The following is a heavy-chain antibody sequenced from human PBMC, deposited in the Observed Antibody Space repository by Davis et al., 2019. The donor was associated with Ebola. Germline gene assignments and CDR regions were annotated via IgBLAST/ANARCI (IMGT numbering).Heavy chain of an antibody. CDR2: ISHSGST. D-gene: IGHD6-13*01. J-gene: IGHJ4*02. Sequence: MPSETLSLTCAVYSGSFSGYYWTWIRQPPGKGLEWIGEISHSGSTNYNPSLKSRVTISVDTSKNQFSLKLSSVTAADTAVYYCARLIYTSSWLDFDYWGQGTLVTVSS. V-gene: IGHV4-34*01. CDR3: ARLIYTSSWLDFDY. CDR1: SGSFSGYY.